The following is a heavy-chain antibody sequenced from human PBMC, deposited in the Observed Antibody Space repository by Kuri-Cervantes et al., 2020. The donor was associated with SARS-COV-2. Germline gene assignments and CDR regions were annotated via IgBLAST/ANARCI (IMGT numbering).Heavy chain of an antibody. CDR1: GYTFTSYY. D-gene: IGHD2-2*01. J-gene: IGHJ6*02. Sequence: ASVKVSCKASGYTFTSYYMHWVRQAPGQGLEWMGIINPSGGSTSYAQKFQGRVTMTRDTSTSTVYMELRSLRSDDTAVYYCARALPAYSYYYGMDVWGQGTTVTVSS. CDR2: INPSGGST. CDR3: ARALPAYSYYYGMDV. V-gene: IGHV1-46*01.